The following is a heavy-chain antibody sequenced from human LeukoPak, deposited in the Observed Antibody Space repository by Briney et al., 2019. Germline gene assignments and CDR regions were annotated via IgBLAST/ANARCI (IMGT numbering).Heavy chain of an antibody. V-gene: IGHV1-69*06. CDR3: ARDLRSSGYYAFDY. Sequence: SVKVSCKASGGTFSSYAISWVRQAPGQGLEWMGGIIPIFGTANYAQKFQGRVTITADKSTSTAYMELSSLRAEDTAVYYCARDLRSSGYYAFDYWGQGTLVTVSS. J-gene: IGHJ4*02. CDR1: GGTFSSYA. D-gene: IGHD3-22*01. CDR2: IIPIFGTA.